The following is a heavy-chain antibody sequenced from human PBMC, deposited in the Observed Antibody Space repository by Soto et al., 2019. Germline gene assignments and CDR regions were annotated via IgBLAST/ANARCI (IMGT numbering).Heavy chain of an antibody. CDR2: INPNSGGT. Sequence: ASVKVSCRASGYTFTGYYMHWVRQAPGQGLEWMGWINPNSGGTNYAQKFQGRVTMTRDTSISTAYMELSRLRSDDTAVYYCARDNSRPAARGGWFDPWGQGTLVTVSS. CDR1: GYTFTGYY. V-gene: IGHV1-2*02. D-gene: IGHD6-6*01. CDR3: ARDNSRPAARGGWFDP. J-gene: IGHJ5*02.